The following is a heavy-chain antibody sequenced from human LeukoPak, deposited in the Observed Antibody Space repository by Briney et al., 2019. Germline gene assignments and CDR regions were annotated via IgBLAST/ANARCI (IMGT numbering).Heavy chain of an antibody. D-gene: IGHD6-6*01. CDR1: GFSVSKNY. CDR3: VTRIAATY. J-gene: IGHJ4*02. Sequence: WGSLRLSCAASGFSVSKNYMSWVRQTPGRGLELVSLIYTGGNTYYADSVKGRFTISRDQSKNTLYLQMNSLRGEDTALYYCVTRIAATYWGQGALVTVSS. V-gene: IGHV3-66*01. CDR2: IYTGGNT.